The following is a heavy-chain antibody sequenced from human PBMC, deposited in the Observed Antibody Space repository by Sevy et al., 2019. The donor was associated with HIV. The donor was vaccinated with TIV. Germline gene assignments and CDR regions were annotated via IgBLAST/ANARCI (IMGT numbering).Heavy chain of an antibody. D-gene: IGHD6-19*01. J-gene: IGHJ4*02. Sequence: GGSLRLSCAASGFSFNIYAMSWVRQAPGKGLEWVSGISGDSRRLHYAHSVKGRFTKSRDNSKNTLYLQMSSLRSEDTAVYYCTKERSSGWPFDYWGQGTLVTVSS. CDR1: GFSFNIYA. V-gene: IGHV3-23*01. CDR2: ISGDSRRL. CDR3: TKERSSGWPFDY.